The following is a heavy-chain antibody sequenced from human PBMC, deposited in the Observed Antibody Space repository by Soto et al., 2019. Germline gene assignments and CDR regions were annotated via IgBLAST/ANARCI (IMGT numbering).Heavy chain of an antibody. D-gene: IGHD2-8*01. CDR3: AGDPLAYASYFDN. Sequence: QVQLVESGGGLVKPGGSLRLSCAASGFTFRNYYMSWIRQPPGKGLEWVSYISNTSDATYYSDSVKGRFTISRDNAKKSLYRQMNSLRAEDTAVYYCAGDPLAYASYFDNWGQGTLVTVSS. V-gene: IGHV3-11*01. CDR2: ISNTSDAT. CDR1: GFTFRNYY. J-gene: IGHJ4*02.